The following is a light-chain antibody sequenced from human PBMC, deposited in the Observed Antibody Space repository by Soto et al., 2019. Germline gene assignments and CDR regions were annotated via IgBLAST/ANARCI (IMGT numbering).Light chain of an antibody. V-gene: IGKV3-20*01. CDR3: QQYNNWPPIT. Sequence: LSKSPGTLSLYKGDRATLSCRASQSVSSTYLAWYQQRPGQAPRLLIYSSSSRASGIPDRFSGSGSGTDFTLTISSLQSEDFAVYYCQQYNNWPPITCGQGTRLE. CDR1: QSVSSTY. J-gene: IGKJ5*01. CDR2: SSS.